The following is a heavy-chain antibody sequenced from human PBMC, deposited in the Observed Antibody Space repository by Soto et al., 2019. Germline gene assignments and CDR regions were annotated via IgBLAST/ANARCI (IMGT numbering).Heavy chain of an antibody. V-gene: IGHV1-18*04. CDR3: AREFGLGSSSITDYCYYYGMDV. CDR2: ISAYNGNT. Sequence: ASVKVSCKASGYTFTSYGISWVRQAPGQGLEWMGWISAYNGNTNYAQKLQGRVTMTTDTSTSTAYMELRSLRSDDTAVYYCAREFGLGSSSITDYCYYYGMDVWGQGTTVTVSS. CDR1: GYTFTSYG. D-gene: IGHD6-6*01. J-gene: IGHJ6*02.